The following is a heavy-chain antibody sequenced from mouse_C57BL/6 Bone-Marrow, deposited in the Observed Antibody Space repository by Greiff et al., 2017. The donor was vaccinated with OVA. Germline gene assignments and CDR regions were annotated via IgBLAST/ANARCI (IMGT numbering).Heavy chain of an antibody. V-gene: IGHV1-81*01. CDR1: GYTFTSYG. CDR2: IYPRSGNT. J-gene: IGHJ2*01. D-gene: IGHD2-1*01. CDR3: ARSRYYGNYCDD. Sequence: VQLQQSGAELARPGASVKLSCKASGYTFTSYGISWVKQRPGQGLEWIGEIYPRSGNTYYNEKFKGKATLTADKSSSTAYMELRSLTSEDSAVYVCARSRYYGNYCDDWGTGTTLTVSS.